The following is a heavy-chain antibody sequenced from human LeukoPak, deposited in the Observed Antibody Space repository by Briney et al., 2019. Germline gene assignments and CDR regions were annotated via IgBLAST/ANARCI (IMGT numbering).Heavy chain of an antibody. J-gene: IGHJ4*02. D-gene: IGHD3-9*01. Sequence: SGTLSLTCGVSGGPITSTNYWTRVRQPPGKGLEWIGEVNLQGSTNYNPSLMGRVAISVDMSENHISLQLTSVTAADTAVYCARDRLHYDSLTGYPADWGQGTLVTVSS. CDR2: VNLQGST. V-gene: IGHV4-4*02. CDR1: GGPITSTNY. CDR3: ARDRLHYDSLTGYPAD.